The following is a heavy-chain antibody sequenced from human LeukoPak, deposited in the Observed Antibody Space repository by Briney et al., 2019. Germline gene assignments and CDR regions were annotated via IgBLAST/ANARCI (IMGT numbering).Heavy chain of an antibody. D-gene: IGHD2-15*01. CDR1: GYTFTNYG. CDR3: ARWGGVDYYYYYGLDV. CDR2: ISAYTGNT. J-gene: IGHJ6*02. V-gene: IGHV1-18*01. Sequence: GPSVKVSCKASGYTFTNYGVSWVRQAPGQGLEWMGWISAYTGNTNYAQKFQGRVTMTTDTSTSTAYMELRSLRSDDTAVYYCARWGGVDYYYYYGLDVWGQGTTVTVSS.